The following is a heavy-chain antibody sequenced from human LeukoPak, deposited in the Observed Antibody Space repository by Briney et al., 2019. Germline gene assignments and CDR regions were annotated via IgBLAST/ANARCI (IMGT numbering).Heavy chain of an antibody. CDR3: ARLYCSSTSCYLDY. CDR1: GGSFSGYY. CDR2: INHSGST. V-gene: IGHV4-34*01. J-gene: IGHJ4*02. D-gene: IGHD2-2*01. Sequence: SETLSLTCVVYGGSFSGYYWSWIRQPPGKGLEWIGEINHSGSTNYNPSLKSRVTISVDTSKNQFSLKLSSVTAADTAVYYCARLYCSSTSCYLDYWGQGTLVTVSS.